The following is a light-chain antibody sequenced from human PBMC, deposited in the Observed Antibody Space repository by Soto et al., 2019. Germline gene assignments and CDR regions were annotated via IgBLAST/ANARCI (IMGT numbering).Light chain of an antibody. J-gene: IGLJ3*02. CDR2: EVS. CDR3: ISYTSSSTWV. Sequence: QSALTQPASVSGSPGQSITISCTGTSSDIGGYNYVSWYQQHPSKAPKLMIYEVSNRPSGVSDRFSGSRSGNTASLTISGLQAEDESDYYCISYTSSSTWVFGGGTQLTVL. CDR1: SSDIGGYNY. V-gene: IGLV2-14*01.